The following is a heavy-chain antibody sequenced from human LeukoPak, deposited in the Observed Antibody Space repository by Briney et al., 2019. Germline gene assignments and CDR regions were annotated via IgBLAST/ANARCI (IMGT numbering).Heavy chain of an antibody. V-gene: IGHV4-34*01. CDR3: ARGLRMITFGGGYDY. Sequence: SETLSLTCAVYGGSFSGYYWSWIRQPPGKGLEWIGEINHSGSTNYNPSLKSRVTISVDTSKNQFSLKLSSVTAADTAVYYCARGLRMITFGGGYDYWGQGALVTVSS. CDR1: GGSFSGYY. D-gene: IGHD3-16*01. CDR2: INHSGST. J-gene: IGHJ4*02.